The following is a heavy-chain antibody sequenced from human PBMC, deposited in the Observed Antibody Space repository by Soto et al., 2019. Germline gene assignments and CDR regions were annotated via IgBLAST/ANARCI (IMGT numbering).Heavy chain of an antibody. CDR2: INHSGRV. CDR1: GGSFSGHS. Sequence: PSETLSLTCAVYGGSFSGHSWTWIRQSPGKGLEWIGDINHSGRVNYSPSLKSRVTISLDTSKNQFSLTLSAVTAVDTAMYYCSDRGYDTNGYYRFDSWGRGTLGTVSS. D-gene: IGHD3-22*01. V-gene: IGHV4-34*01. CDR3: SDRGYDTNGYYRFDS. J-gene: IGHJ5*01.